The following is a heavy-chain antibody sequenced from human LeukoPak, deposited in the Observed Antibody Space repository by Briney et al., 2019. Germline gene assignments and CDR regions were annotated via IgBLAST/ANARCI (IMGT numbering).Heavy chain of an antibody. J-gene: IGHJ3*02. Sequence: GGSLRLSCAASGFTFSSYAMSWVRQAPGKWLEWVSAISGSGGSTYYADSVKGRFTISRDNSKNTLYLQMNSLRAEDTAVYYCARGIVVVPAAILDAFDIWGQGTMVTVSS. V-gene: IGHV3-23*01. CDR2: ISGSGGST. D-gene: IGHD2-2*01. CDR3: ARGIVVVPAAILDAFDI. CDR1: GFTFSSYA.